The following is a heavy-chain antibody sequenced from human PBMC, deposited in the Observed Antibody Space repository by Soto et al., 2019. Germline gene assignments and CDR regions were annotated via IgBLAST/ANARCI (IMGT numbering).Heavy chain of an antibody. D-gene: IGHD3-16*02. Sequence: QITLKESGPTLVKPTQTLTLTCTFSGFSLSTSGVGVGWIRQPPGKALEWLALIYWDDDKRYSPSLKSRLTITKAPSKHQVVLTLTTMDPVDTATYYCAHAFYDYVWGSYRPPSEYFQHWGQGTLVTVSS. J-gene: IGHJ1*01. CDR3: AHAFYDYVWGSYRPPSEYFQH. CDR1: GFSLSTSGVG. CDR2: IYWDDDK. V-gene: IGHV2-5*02.